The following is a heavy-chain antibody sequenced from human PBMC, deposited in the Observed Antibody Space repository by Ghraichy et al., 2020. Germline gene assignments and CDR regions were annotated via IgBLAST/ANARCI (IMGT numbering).Heavy chain of an antibody. CDR3: ARREGSGSNNWFDP. D-gene: IGHD6-19*01. Sequence: SETLSLTCTVSGGSISSYYWSWIRQPPGKGLEWIGYIYYSGSTNYNPSLKSRVTISVDTSKNQFSLKLSSVTAADTAVYYCARREGSGSNNWFDPWGQGTLVTVSS. V-gene: IGHV4-59*08. J-gene: IGHJ5*02. CDR1: GGSISSYY. CDR2: IYYSGST.